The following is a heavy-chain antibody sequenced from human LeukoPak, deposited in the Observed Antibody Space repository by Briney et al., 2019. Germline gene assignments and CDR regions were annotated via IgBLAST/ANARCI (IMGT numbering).Heavy chain of an antibody. CDR3: ARAGSSGWLYYFDY. CDR2: IYYSGST. CDR1: GGSISSYY. D-gene: IGHD6-19*01. J-gene: IGHJ4*02. Sequence: SETLSLTCTVSGGSISSYYWSWIRQPPGKGLEWIGYIYYSGSTNYNPSLKSRVTISVDTSTNQFSLKLSSVTAADTAVYYCARAGSSGWLYYFDYWGQGTLVTVSS. V-gene: IGHV4-59*01.